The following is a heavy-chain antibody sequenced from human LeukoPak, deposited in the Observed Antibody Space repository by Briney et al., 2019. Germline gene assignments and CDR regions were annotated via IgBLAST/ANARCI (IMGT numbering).Heavy chain of an antibody. CDR1: GGSINRYY. D-gene: IGHD6-6*01. CDR2: IYYSGST. J-gene: IGHJ5*02. Sequence: PSETLSLTCTVSGGSINRYYWSWIRQPPGKGLEWIGYIYYSGSTSYNSSLKSRVSISVDTSKNQFSLKLSSVTAADTAVYYCARHSSSSRGWFDPWGQGTLVTVSS. CDR3: ARHSSSSRGWFDP. V-gene: IGHV4-59*08.